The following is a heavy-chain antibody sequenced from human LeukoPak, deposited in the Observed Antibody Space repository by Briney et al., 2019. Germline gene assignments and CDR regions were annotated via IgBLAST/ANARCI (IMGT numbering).Heavy chain of an antibody. J-gene: IGHJ4*02. V-gene: IGHV3-66*01. CDR1: GFSVSSNY. CDR3: ARTKSGYSFDY. Sequence: GGSLRLSCAASGFSVSSNYMSWVRQAPGKGLEWVSVIYSGGSTYCADSVKGRFNISRDISKNTLYPQMNSLRAEDTAVYYCARTKSGYSFDYWGLGTLVAVSS. CDR2: IYSGGST.